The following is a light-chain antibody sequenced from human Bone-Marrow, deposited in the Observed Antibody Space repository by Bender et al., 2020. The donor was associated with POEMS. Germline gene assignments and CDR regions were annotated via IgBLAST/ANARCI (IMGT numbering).Light chain of an antibody. Sequence: SYELTQPPSVSVSPGQTAIITCSGEKLENRYVCWYQQRPGQSPVLVIYQDNDRPSGIPERFSGSNSGNTATLTISRVEAGDEADYCCQAWDSSTAVVFGGGTKLTVL. J-gene: IGLJ2*01. CDR1: KLENRY. V-gene: IGLV3-1*01. CDR3: QAWDSSTAVV. CDR2: QDN.